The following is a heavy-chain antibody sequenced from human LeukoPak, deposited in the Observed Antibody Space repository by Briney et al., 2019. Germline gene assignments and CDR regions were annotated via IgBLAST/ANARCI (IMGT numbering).Heavy chain of an antibody. J-gene: IGHJ4*02. CDR1: GFTFSTYS. CDR2: VSGSSSST. CDR3: ARGTTGGYSPSH. D-gene: IGHD4-23*01. V-gene: IGHV3-21*01. Sequence: GRSLRLSCAASGFTFSTYSMNWVRQAPGKGLEWVSSVSGSSSSTFYADSVRGRFTISRDNAKKSLYLQMNSLRAEDTAVYYCARGTTGGYSPSHWGQGTLVSVST.